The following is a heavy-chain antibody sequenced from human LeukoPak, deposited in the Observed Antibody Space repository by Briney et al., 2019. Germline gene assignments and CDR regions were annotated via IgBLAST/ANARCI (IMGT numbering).Heavy chain of an antibody. CDR1: GYSISSGYY. D-gene: IGHD6-19*01. CDR3: ARDTYSSSHLDY. CDR2: ISYTGST. Sequence: SETLSLTCAVSGYSISSGYYWSWIRQPPGKGLEWIGYISYTGSTSYNPSLKSRVTVSVDTSKNQFSLKLSSVTAADTAVYYCARDTYSSSHLDYWGQGTLVTVSS. V-gene: IGHV4-61*01. J-gene: IGHJ4*02.